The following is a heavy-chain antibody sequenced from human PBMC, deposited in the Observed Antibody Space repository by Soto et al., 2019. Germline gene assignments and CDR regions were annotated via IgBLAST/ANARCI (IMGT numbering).Heavy chain of an antibody. Sequence: QVQLQESGPGLVKPSQTLSLTCTVSGGSISSGGYYLSWIRQHPGKGLEWIGYIYYSGSTYYNPSLKSRVTISVDTSKNQSSLKLSSVTAEDTAVYYCARERPPLAEFDPWGQGTLVTVSS. CDR1: GGSISSGGYY. D-gene: IGHD6-25*01. CDR2: IYYSGST. J-gene: IGHJ5*02. CDR3: ARERPPLAEFDP. V-gene: IGHV4-31*03.